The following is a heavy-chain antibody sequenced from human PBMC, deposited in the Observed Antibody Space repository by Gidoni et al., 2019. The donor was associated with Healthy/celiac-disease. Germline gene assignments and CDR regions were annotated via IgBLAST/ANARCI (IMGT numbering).Heavy chain of an antibody. CDR2: ISSSSSYI. D-gene: IGHD3-22*01. CDR1: GFTFSSYS. V-gene: IGHV3-21*01. J-gene: IGHJ4*02. Sequence: EVQLVESGGGLVKPGGSLRLSCAASGFTFSSYSMNWVRQAPGKGLEWVSSISSSSSYIYYADSVKGRFTISRDNAKNSLYLQMNSLRAEDTAVYYCARTLMGAYYDSSGSDDYWGQGTLVTVSS. CDR3: ARTLMGAYYDSSGSDDY.